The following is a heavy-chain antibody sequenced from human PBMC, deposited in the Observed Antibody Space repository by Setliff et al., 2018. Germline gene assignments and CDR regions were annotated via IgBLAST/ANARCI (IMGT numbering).Heavy chain of an antibody. CDR2: IYTANGNT. J-gene: IGHJ4*02. V-gene: IGHV1-3*04. Sequence: ASVKVSCKASGYTFSANAIHWVRQAPGQRLEWMGFIYTANGNTKYSKNFQDRVAITRDTSASTAYMELSSLTSEDTAVYFCARGSRGFDYWGQGALVTVSS. CDR3: ARGSRGFDY. CDR1: GYTFSANA.